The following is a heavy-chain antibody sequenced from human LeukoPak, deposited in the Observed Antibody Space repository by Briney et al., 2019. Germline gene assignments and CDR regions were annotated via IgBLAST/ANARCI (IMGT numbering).Heavy chain of an antibody. CDR1: GGSISSYY. CDR3: ARYDDYYDSSGYYADAFDI. J-gene: IGHJ3*02. V-gene: IGHV4-59*01. CDR2: IYYSGST. Sequence: PSETLSLTCTVSGGSISSYYWSWIRQPPGKGLEWIGYIYYSGSTNYNPSLKSRVPISVDTSKNQSSLKLSCVTAADTAVYYCARYDDYYDSSGYYADAFDISGQGTMVTVSS. D-gene: IGHD3-22*01.